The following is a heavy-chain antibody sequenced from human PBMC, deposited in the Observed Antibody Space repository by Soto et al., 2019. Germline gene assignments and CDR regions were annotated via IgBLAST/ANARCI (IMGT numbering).Heavy chain of an antibody. CDR1: ENTLTELT. D-gene: IGHD1-26*01. V-gene: IGHV1-24*01. CDR3: AAERKIVGTIGAFDF. CDR2: SAPEQGEP. J-gene: IGHJ4*02. Sequence: QVQLVQSGAEVRKPGASVRVSCKVPENTLTELTIDWLRQAPGKGLEWMGHSAPEQGEPVYPQKFQGRDSMTEDPCTDTAYMELTSLRFEDTAVYFCAAERKIVGTIGAFDFWGQGTLVTVSS.